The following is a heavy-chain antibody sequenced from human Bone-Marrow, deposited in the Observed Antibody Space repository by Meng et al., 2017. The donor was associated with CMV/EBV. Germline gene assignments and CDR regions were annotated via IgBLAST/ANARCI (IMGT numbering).Heavy chain of an antibody. V-gene: IGHV4-4*02. CDR2: IYHSGST. Sequence: SETLSLTCAVSGGSISSSNWWSWVRQPPGKGLEWIGEIYHSGSTNYNPSLKSRVTMSVDTSKNQFSLKLSSVTAADTAVYYCARGFLGGSPDYWGQGTLVTVSS. D-gene: IGHD1-26*01. CDR1: GGSISSSNW. CDR3: ARGFLGGSPDY. J-gene: IGHJ4*02.